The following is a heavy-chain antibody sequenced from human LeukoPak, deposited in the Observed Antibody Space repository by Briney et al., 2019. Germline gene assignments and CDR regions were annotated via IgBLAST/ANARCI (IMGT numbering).Heavy chain of an antibody. CDR2: IYYSGSA. CDR1: DASFSSRAYS. D-gene: IGHD3-16*01. Sequence: SSETLSLTCAVSDASFSSRAYSWSWIRQPPGKGLEWIGYIYYSGSAYYSPSLKSRVTMSVDTSKNQFFLNLSSVTAADTAVYYCARVSDAVMFDYWGQGTLVTVSS. J-gene: IGHJ4*02. V-gene: IGHV4-30-4*07. CDR3: ARVSDAVMFDY.